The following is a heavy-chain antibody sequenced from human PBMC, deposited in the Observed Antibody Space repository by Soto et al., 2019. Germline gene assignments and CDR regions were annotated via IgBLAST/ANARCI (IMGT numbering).Heavy chain of an antibody. V-gene: IGHV4-31*03. D-gene: IGHD1-26*01. CDR1: GGSISSGGYY. CDR2: IYYSGTT. Sequence: SETLSLTCTVSGGSISSGGYYWSWIRQLPGKGLEWIGHIYYSGTTYYNSSLKSRVTIAVDTSKNQFSLKLSSVTAADTAVYYCVRVTVGAIYFDYWGQGTLVT. CDR3: VRVTVGAIYFDY. J-gene: IGHJ4*02.